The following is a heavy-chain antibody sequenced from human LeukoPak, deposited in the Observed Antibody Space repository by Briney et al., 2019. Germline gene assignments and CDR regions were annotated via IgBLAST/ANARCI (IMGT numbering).Heavy chain of an antibody. Sequence: SVKVSCKASGGTFNSYAISWVRQAPGQGLEWMGGIIPIFGTANYAQKFQGRVTITADESTSTAYMELSSLRSEDTAVYYCARAPHYYGSGPYYFDYWGQGTLVTVSS. CDR3: ARAPHYYGSGPYYFDY. V-gene: IGHV1-69*13. CDR1: GGTFNSYA. J-gene: IGHJ4*02. D-gene: IGHD3-10*01. CDR2: IIPIFGTA.